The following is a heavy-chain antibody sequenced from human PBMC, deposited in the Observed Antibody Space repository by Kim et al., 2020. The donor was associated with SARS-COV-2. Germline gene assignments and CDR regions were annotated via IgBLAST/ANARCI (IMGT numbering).Heavy chain of an antibody. CDR3: ARGRVAAVRLAHYDFDY. D-gene: IGHD3-10*01. CDR2: IIPIFGTA. CDR1: GGTFSSYA. V-gene: IGHV1-69*13. J-gene: IGHJ4*02. Sequence: SVKVSCKASGGTFSSYAISWVRQAPGQGLEWMGGIIPIFGTANYAQKFQGRVTITADESTSTAYMELSSLRSEDTAVYYCARGRVAAVRLAHYDFDYWGQGTLVTVSS.